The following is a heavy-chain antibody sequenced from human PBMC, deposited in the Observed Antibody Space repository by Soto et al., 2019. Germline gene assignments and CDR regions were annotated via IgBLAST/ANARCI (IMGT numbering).Heavy chain of an antibody. J-gene: IGHJ4*02. CDR2: IYYSGST. Sequence: PSETLSLTCTVSGGSISSYYWSWIRQPPGKGLEWIGYIYYSGSTNYNPSLKSRVTISVDTSKNQFSLKLSSVTAADTAVYYCARAARYSGYGHFDYWGQGTLVTVS. D-gene: IGHD5-12*01. V-gene: IGHV4-59*01. CDR3: ARAARYSGYGHFDY. CDR1: GGSISSYY.